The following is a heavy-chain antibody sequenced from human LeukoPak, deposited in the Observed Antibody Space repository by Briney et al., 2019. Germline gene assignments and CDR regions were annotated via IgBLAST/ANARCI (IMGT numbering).Heavy chain of an antibody. Sequence: SETLSLTCAVYGGSFSGYYWSWIRQPPGKGLEWIGEINHSGSTNYNPSLKSRVTISVDTSKNQFSLKLSSVTAADTAVYYCARDLAAAGTVDVWGKGTTVTVSS. D-gene: IGHD6-13*01. CDR2: INHSGST. CDR1: GGSFSGYY. J-gene: IGHJ6*04. V-gene: IGHV4-34*01. CDR3: ARDLAAAGTVDV.